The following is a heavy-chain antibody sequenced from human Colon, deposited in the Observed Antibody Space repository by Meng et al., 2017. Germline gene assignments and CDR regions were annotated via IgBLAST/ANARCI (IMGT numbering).Heavy chain of an antibody. V-gene: IGHV4-31*03. CDR3: ARGLNEGGLAHNWFDP. J-gene: IGHJ5*02. Sequence: QVHLPEPGPGLVKPSQNLSLTLTVSGVSLSSDTYYWTWIRQDPGKGLELIGIINHSGSTYYNPSLKSRVTMSLDTSKQQFSLKLISVTAADTAVYFCARGLNEGGLAHNWFDPWGQGTLVTVSS. CDR2: INHSGST. D-gene: IGHD1-1*01. CDR1: GVSLSSDTYY.